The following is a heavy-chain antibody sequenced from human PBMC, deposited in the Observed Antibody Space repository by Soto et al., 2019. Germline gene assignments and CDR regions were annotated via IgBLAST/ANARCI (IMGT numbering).Heavy chain of an antibody. CDR1: GFTFSSYW. J-gene: IGHJ4*02. D-gene: IGHD1-7*01. Sequence: GGSLRLSCAASGFTFSSYWMSWVRQAPGKGLEWVASIKQDGSETYYVDSLKGRFTISRDNAKNSLYLQMNSLRAEDAAVYYCARMANWNYPQYYFDFWGQGTLVTVSS. CDR2: IKQDGSET. CDR3: ARMANWNYPQYYFDF. V-gene: IGHV3-7*01.